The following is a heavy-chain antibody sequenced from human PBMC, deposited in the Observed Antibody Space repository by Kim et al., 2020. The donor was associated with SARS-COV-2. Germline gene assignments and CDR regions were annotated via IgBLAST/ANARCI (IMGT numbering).Heavy chain of an antibody. V-gene: IGHV4-39*01. Sequence: SETLSLTCTVSGGSISSSSYYWGWIRQPPGKGLEWIGSIYYSGSTYYNPSLKSRVTISVDTSKNQFSLKLSSVTAADTAVYYCARLSRTSFSSWYNYYYYGMDVWGQGTTVTVSS. CDR1: GGSISSSSYY. CDR2: IYYSGST. J-gene: IGHJ6*02. D-gene: IGHD6-13*01. CDR3: ARLSRTSFSSWYNYYYYGMDV.